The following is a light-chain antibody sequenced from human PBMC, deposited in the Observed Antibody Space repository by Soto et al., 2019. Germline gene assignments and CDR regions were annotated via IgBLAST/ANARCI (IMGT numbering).Light chain of an antibody. CDR3: QQYGSSPPNT. V-gene: IGKV3-20*01. CDR1: QSVSSSY. CDR2: GAS. J-gene: IGKJ2*01. Sequence: EIVLTQSPGTLSLSPGERATLSCRASQSVSSSYLAWYQQKLGQAPRLLIYGASSRATGIPDRFSGSGSGTDFILTISRLEPEDFAVYYCQQYGSSPPNTFGQGTKLEIK.